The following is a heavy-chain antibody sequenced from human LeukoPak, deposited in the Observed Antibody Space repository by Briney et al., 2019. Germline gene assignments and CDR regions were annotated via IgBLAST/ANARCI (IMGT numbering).Heavy chain of an antibody. CDR3: ARSWFGESPFDY. V-gene: IGHV1-18*01. CDR1: GYTFTTYG. CDR2: ISAYNSNT. Sequence: ASVKVSCKASGYTFTTYGISWVSRAPGQGLEWMGWISAYNSNTNYAQKLQGRVTMTTDTSTSTAYMELRSLRSDDTAVYYCARSWFGESPFDYWGQGTLVTVSS. J-gene: IGHJ4*02. D-gene: IGHD3-10*01.